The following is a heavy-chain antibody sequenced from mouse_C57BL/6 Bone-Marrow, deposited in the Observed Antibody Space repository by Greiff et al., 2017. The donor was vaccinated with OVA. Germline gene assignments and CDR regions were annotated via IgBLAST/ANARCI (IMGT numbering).Heavy chain of an antibody. CDR3: ARDAGHAMDY. CDR2: SRNKANDYTT. J-gene: IGHJ4*01. Sequence: EVKLMESGGGLVQSGRSLRLSCATSGFTFSDFYMEWVRQASGKGLEWIAASRNKANDYTTEYSASVKGRFIVSRDTSQSILYLQMNALRAEDTAIYYCARDAGHAMDYWGQGTSVTVSS. V-gene: IGHV7-1*01. CDR1: GFTFSDFY.